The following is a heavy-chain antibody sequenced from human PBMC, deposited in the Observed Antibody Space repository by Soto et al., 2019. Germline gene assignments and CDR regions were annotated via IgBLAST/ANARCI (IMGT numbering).Heavy chain of an antibody. V-gene: IGHV3-9*01. D-gene: IGHD2-2*01. CDR1: GFTFDDYA. CDR3: AKTVPAAMPLSD. Sequence: PGGSLRLSCAASGFTFDDYAMHWVRQAPGKGLEWVSGISWNSGSIGYADSVKGRFTISRDNAKNSLYLQMNSLRAEDTALYYCAKTVPAAMPLSDWGQGTLVTVSS. CDR2: ISWNSGSI. J-gene: IGHJ4*02.